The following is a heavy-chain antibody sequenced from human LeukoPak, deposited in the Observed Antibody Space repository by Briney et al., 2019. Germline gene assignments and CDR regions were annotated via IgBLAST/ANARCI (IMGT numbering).Heavy chain of an antibody. V-gene: IGHV1-8*01. CDR1: GYTFSTYD. CDR3: AKNVRDTGTFDY. D-gene: IGHD5-18*01. Sequence: ASVKVSCKASGYTFSTYDINWVRQATGQGLEWMGWMNPNSGNTGYAQRFQGRVTMTRDTSISTAYMELDSLTSEDTAVYYCAKNVRDTGTFDYWGQGTLVTVSS. CDR2: MNPNSGNT. J-gene: IGHJ4*02.